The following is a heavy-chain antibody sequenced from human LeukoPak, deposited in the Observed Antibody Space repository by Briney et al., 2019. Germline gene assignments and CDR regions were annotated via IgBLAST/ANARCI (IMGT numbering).Heavy chain of an antibody. CDR2: IKSKTDGGTT. J-gene: IGHJ4*02. CDR1: GFTFSSYA. D-gene: IGHD1-26*01. Sequence: PGGSLRLSCAASGFTFSSYAMSWVRQAPGKGLEWVGRIKSKTDGGTTDYAAPVKGRFTISRDDSKNTLYLQMNSLKTEDTAVYYCTTGTSGSYYGDDYWGQGTLVTVSS. CDR3: TTGTSGSYYGDDY. V-gene: IGHV3-15*01.